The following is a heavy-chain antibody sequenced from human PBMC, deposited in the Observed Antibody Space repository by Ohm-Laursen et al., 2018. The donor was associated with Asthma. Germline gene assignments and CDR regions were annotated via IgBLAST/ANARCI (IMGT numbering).Heavy chain of an antibody. J-gene: IGHJ5*02. CDR3: ARSTGWYRLDL. D-gene: IGHD6-19*01. V-gene: IGHV4-4*03. Sequence: PGTLSLTCVLSGGSINNYWWSWVRQPPGKGLEWIGEISHSGAASFNPSLTSRVTISLDKSKTHFSLELTSLTAADTAVYYCARSTGWYRLDLWGQGTLVTVSS. CDR1: GGSINNYW. CDR2: ISHSGAA.